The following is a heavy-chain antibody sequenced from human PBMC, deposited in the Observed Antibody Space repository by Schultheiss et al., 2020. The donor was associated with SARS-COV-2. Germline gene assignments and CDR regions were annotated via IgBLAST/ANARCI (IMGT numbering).Heavy chain of an antibody. J-gene: IGHJ6*02. CDR3: ARDAGLTPTGGRGMDV. Sequence: LRLSCAASGFTFGTYNMHWVRQAPGKGLEWIGYIYYSGSTYYNPSLKSRVTISVDTSKNQFSLKLSSVTAADTAVYYCARDAGLTPTGGRGMDVWGQGTTVTVSS. V-gene: IGHV4-31*02. CDR2: IYYSGST. D-gene: IGHD3-16*01. CDR1: GFTFGTYN.